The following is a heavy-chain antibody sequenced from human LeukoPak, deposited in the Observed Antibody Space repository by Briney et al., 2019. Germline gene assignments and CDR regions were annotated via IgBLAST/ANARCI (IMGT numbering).Heavy chain of an antibody. V-gene: IGHV1-18*04. J-gene: IGHJ5*02. Sequence: ASVKVSCKASGYTFTGYYMHWVRQAPGRGLEWMGWISAYNGNTNYAQKLQGRVTMTTDTSTSTAYMELRSLRSDDTAVYYCARDYDSSGYFWFDPWGQGTLVTVSS. CDR1: GYTFTGYY. CDR3: ARDYDSSGYFWFDP. CDR2: ISAYNGNT. D-gene: IGHD3-22*01.